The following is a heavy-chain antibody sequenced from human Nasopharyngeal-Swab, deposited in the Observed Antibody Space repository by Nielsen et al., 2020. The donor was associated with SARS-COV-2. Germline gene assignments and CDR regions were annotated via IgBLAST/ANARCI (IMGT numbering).Heavy chain of an antibody. CDR2: INHSGST. CDR3: ARVRPSFFQQQLVRYWFDP. D-gene: IGHD6-13*01. V-gene: IGHV4-34*01. Sequence: SETLSPTCAVYGGSSRGYYWSWIRQPPGKGLEWIGEINHSGSTNYNPSLKSRVTISVDTSKNQFSLKLSSVTAADTAVYYCARVRPSFFQQQLVRYWFDPWGQGTLVTVSS. CDR1: GGSSRGYY. J-gene: IGHJ5*02.